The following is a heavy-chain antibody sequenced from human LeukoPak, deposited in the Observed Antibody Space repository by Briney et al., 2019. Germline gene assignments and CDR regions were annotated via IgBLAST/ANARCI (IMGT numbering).Heavy chain of an antibody. CDR3: ARDKWEQQLVPDRHVNYHYGMDV. Sequence: SQTLSLTCAISGDSVSSNSAAWNWIRQSPSRGLEWLGRTYYRSKWYNDYAVSVKSRITINPDTSKNQFSLQLNSVTPEDTAVYYCARDKWEQQLVPDRHVNYHYGMDVWGQGTTVTVSS. CDR1: GDSVSSNSAA. V-gene: IGHV6-1*01. D-gene: IGHD6-13*01. J-gene: IGHJ6*02. CDR2: TYYRSKWYN.